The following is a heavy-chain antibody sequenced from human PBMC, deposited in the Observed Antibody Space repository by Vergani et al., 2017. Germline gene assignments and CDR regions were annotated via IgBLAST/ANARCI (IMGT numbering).Heavy chain of an antibody. J-gene: IGHJ4*02. CDR1: GGTFSSYT. CDR3: AEESPWGGPDY. V-gene: IGHV1-69*02. CDR2: IIPILGIA. D-gene: IGHD2-15*01. Sequence: QVQLVQSGAELKKPGSSVKVSCKASGGTFSSYTISWVRQAPGQGLEWMGRIIPILGIANYAQKFQGRVTMTADKSTSTAYMELSSLRSEDTAVYYCAEESPWGGPDYWGQGTLVTVSS.